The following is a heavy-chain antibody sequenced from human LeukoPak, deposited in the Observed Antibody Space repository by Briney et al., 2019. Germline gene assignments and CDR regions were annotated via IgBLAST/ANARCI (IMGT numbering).Heavy chain of an antibody. CDR2: INPNSGGT. D-gene: IGHD3-22*01. J-gene: IGHJ3*02. V-gene: IGHV1-2*02. CDR3: ARYYDRTDALDI. Sequence: ASVTVSFTASGYTFTVYYIHWVRQAPGQGLEWMGWINPNSGGTHYAQKFQGRVTMTRDRSIGTAYMELSRLRSDDTAVYYCARYYDRTDALDIWGQGTMVTVSS. CDR1: GYTFTVYY.